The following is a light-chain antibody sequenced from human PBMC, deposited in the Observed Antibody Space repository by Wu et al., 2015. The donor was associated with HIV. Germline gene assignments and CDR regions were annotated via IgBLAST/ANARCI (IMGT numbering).Light chain of an antibody. Sequence: DIRVAQSPSTLSASVGDSVTITCRASESIGDWLAWYQQKPGKAPNLLIYKSSILKNGVPSRFTGSGSGTHFTLTISSLQPDDFATYSCQQANSFPLTFGGGTKVEIK. CDR3: QQANSFPLT. CDR2: KSS. V-gene: IGKV1-5*03. CDR1: ESIGDW. J-gene: IGKJ4*01.